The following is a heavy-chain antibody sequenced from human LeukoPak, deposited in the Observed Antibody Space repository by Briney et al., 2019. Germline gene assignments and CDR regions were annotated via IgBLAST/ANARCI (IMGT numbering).Heavy chain of an antibody. CDR3: ARSWRAYSGDYYFDY. Sequence: PSETLSLTCTVSGGSISSYYWSWIRQPPGKGLEWIGYIYYSGSTNYNPSLKSRVTISVDTSKNQFSLKLSSVTAADTSVYYCARSWRAYSGDYYFDYWGQGTLVTVSS. J-gene: IGHJ4*02. CDR2: IYYSGST. V-gene: IGHV4-59*01. CDR1: GGSISSYY. D-gene: IGHD1-26*01.